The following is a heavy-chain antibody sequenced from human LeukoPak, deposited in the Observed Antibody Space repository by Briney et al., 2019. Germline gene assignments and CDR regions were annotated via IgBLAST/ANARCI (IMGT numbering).Heavy chain of an antibody. CDR3: ARGRGELLSYNWFDP. CDR2: ISSSSSYI. Sequence: GGPLRLSCAASGFTFSSYSMNWVRQAPGKGLEWVSSISSSSSYIYYTDSVKGRFTISRDNAKNSLYLQMNSLRAEDTAVYYCARGRGELLSYNWFDPWGQGTLVTVSS. V-gene: IGHV3-21*01. D-gene: IGHD1-26*01. J-gene: IGHJ5*02. CDR1: GFTFSSYS.